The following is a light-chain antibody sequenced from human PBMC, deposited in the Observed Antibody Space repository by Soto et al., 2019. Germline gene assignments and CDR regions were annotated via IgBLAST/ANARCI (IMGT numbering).Light chain of an antibody. CDR3: SSYTSSSTLDV. Sequence: QSVLTQPASVSGSPGQSITISCTGTSSDVGGYNYVSWYQQHPGKAPKLMIYDVSNRPSGVSNHFTGSKSGKTASLTISGFQAEDEADYYCSSYTSSSTLDVFGTGTKVTVL. CDR2: DVS. CDR1: SSDVGGYNY. J-gene: IGLJ1*01. V-gene: IGLV2-14*01.